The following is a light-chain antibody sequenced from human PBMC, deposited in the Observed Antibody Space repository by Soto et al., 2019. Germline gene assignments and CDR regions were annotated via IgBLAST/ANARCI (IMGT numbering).Light chain of an antibody. J-gene: IGLJ1*01. CDR1: SSNIGSNY. V-gene: IGLV1-47*01. CDR3: AAWDDSLSGQSV. CDR2: RNN. Sequence: QSVLTQPPSASGTPGQRVTISCSGSSSNIGSNYVYWYQQLPGTAPKLLIYRNNQRPSGVPDRFSGSKSGTSASLAISGLRSEDEADYYCAAWDDSLSGQSVFGTGTKLTVL.